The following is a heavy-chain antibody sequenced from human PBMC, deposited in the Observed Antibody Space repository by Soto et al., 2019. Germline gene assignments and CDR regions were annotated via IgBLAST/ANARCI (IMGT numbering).Heavy chain of an antibody. J-gene: IGHJ4*02. CDR1: GFTFSSYS. Sequence: GGSLRLSCAASGFTFSSYSMNWVRQAPGKGLEWVSSFSSSSSYIYYADSVKGRFTISRDNAKNSLYLQMISLRSEDTAVYYCARDRLSVAPGGYSGYDYLAYFDYWGQGTLVTVSS. D-gene: IGHD5-12*01. CDR2: FSSSSSYI. CDR3: ARDRLSVAPGGYSGYDYLAYFDY. V-gene: IGHV3-21*04.